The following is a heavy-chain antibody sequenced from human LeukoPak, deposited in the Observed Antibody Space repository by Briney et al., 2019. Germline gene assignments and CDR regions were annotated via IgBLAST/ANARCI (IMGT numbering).Heavy chain of an antibody. CDR2: ISDDGTKK. CDR1: GFPFRGYG. Sequence: LLESGGGVVQPGRALSLSCAASGFPFRGYGVHWVCQAPGKGLAWVAVISDDGTKKYYVDSVKGRFTISRDNSKNTLYLQMNSLGAEDTAVYYCAKDPDSSSWYGFDYWGQGTLVTVSS. V-gene: IGHV3-30*18. CDR3: AKDPDSSSWYGFDY. J-gene: IGHJ4*02. D-gene: IGHD6-13*01.